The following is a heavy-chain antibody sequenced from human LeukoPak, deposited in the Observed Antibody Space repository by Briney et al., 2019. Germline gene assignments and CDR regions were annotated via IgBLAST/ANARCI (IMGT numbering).Heavy chain of an antibody. D-gene: IGHD5-24*01. CDR3: ATSLESYYYMDV. J-gene: IGHJ6*03. CDR2: IYYTGST. V-gene: IGHV4-61*01. CDR1: GGSVTSGSYY. Sequence: PSETLSLTCTISGGSVTSGSYYWSWIRQPPEKGLEWIGYIYYTGSTDYNPSLKSRVTISVETSKNQFSLQLSTVTAADTAIYYCATSLESYYYMDVWGKGTTVTVSS.